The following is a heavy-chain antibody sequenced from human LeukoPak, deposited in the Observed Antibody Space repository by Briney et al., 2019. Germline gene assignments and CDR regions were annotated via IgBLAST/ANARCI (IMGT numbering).Heavy chain of an antibody. CDR1: GLTFRSHA. Sequence: GGSLRLSCAASGLTFRSHAMHWARQAPGKGLEWVAVISYDGSNEDYADSVKGRFTISRDNSKNTLYLQMNSLRAEDTAIYYCARDIRWEPGPWGQGTLVTVSS. CDR3: ARDIRWEPGP. D-gene: IGHD1-26*01. CDR2: ISYDGSNE. J-gene: IGHJ5*02. V-gene: IGHV3-30-3*01.